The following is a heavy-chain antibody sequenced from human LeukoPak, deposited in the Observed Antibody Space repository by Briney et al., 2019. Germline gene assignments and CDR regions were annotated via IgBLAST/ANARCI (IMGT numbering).Heavy chain of an antibody. CDR3: ARRPPRQDIVVVTAARKNWFDP. J-gene: IGHJ5*02. CDR1: GGSFSGYY. Sequence: PSETLSLTCAVYGGSFSGYYWSWIRQPPGKGLEWIGEINHSGSTNYNPSLKSRVTISVDTSKNQFSLKLSSVTAADTAVYYCARRPPRQDIVVVTAARKNWFDPWGQGTLVTVSS. D-gene: IGHD2-2*01. CDR2: INHSGST. V-gene: IGHV4-34*01.